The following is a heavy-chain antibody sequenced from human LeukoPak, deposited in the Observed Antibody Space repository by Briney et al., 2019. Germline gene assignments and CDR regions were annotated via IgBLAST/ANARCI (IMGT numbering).Heavy chain of an antibody. CDR2: IHHKTCDT. J-gene: IGHJ4*02. Sequence: ASVKVSCQPSGYTFIEYYIQCVRQAPGQGLEWMGWIHHKTCDTNYAQKFQGRVTMTGDTSTNTDYVELGGLRSDDTAVYYCARRPSFIPVAPFDYWGQGTLLTVSS. CDR3: ARRPSFIPVAPFDY. V-gene: IGHV1-2*02. CDR1: GYTFIEYY. D-gene: IGHD6-19*01.